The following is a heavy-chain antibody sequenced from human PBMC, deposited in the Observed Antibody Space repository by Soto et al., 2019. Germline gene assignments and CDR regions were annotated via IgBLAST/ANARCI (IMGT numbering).Heavy chain of an antibody. CDR2: IYYSGST. CDR1: GGSISSYY. Sequence: TSETLSLTCTVSGGSISSYYWSWVRQPPGKGLEWIGYIYYSGSTNYNPSLKSRVTISVDTSKNHCSLKLSSVTAADTAVYYCARDRPYAAFDYWGQGTLVTVSS. CDR3: ARDRPYAAFDY. J-gene: IGHJ4*02. V-gene: IGHV4-59*01. D-gene: IGHD2-2*01.